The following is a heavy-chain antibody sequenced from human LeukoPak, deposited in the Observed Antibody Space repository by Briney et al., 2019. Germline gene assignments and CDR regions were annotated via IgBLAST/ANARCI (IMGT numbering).Heavy chain of an antibody. CDR2: ISASGGST. Sequence: GGSLRLSCVDSGFTFSSYDMSWVRQILGKGLEWVSAISASGGSTYYADSVKGRFTISRDNSKNTLYLQMNSLRAEDTAVYYCARDFGSAFDYWGQGTLVTVSS. J-gene: IGHJ4*02. D-gene: IGHD3-3*01. CDR3: ARDFGSAFDY. CDR1: GFTFSSYD. V-gene: IGHV3-23*01.